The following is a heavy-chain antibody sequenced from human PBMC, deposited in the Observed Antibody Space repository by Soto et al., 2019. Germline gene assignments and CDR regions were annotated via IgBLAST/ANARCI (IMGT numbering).Heavy chain of an antibody. CDR2: IYWDDDK. Sequence: QITLRESGPTLVQPTQTLTLTCTLSGVSLSTSGEGVGWIRQPPGKALEWLALIYWDDDKRFCPSLKSRLAIPRHMSKNQAAMTMTDMAPADPAIDYGAHRRRTVVVGAPFDLWGQGSQVTVSS. J-gene: IGHJ4*02. D-gene: IGHD2-15*01. CDR3: AHRRRTVVVGAPFDL. V-gene: IGHV2-5*02. CDR1: GVSLSTSGEG.